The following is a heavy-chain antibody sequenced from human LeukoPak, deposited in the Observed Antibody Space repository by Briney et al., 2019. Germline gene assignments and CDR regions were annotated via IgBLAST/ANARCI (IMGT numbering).Heavy chain of an antibody. V-gene: IGHV1-69*05. CDR2: IIPIFGTA. J-gene: IGHJ4*02. CDR1: GGTFSSYA. CDR3: ARYRGGTKDDFDY. D-gene: IGHD2-15*01. Sequence: ASVKVSCKASGGTFSSYAISWVRQAPGQGLEWMGRIIPIFGTANYAQKFQGRVTITTDESTSTAYMEMSRLRSGDTAVYYCARYRGGTKDDFDYWGQGTLVTVSS.